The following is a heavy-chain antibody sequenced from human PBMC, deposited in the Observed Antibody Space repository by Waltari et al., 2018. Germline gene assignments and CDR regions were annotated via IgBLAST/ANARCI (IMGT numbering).Heavy chain of an antibody. J-gene: IGHJ4*02. CDR3: ARERGYGLDY. Sequence: QVQLVESGGGVVQPGGSLRLSCAASGFTFSSYGMHWVRQAPGKGLEWVAFIRYDGSNKYYADSVKGRFTISRDNSKNTLYLQMNSLRAEDTAVYYCARERGYGLDYWGQGTLVTVSS. CDR2: IRYDGSNK. D-gene: IGHD5-12*01. CDR1: GFTFSSYG. V-gene: IGHV3-30*02.